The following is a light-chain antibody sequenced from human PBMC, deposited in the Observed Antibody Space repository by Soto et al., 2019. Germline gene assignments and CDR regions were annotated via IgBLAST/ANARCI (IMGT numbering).Light chain of an antibody. J-gene: IGKJ1*01. CDR2: AAS. CDR3: QQSDSTPHT. Sequence: DIQMTQSPSSLSASVGDRVTITCRASQSISSYLNWYQQKPGKAPKLLIYAASSLQSGVPSRFSGSGSGTDFTLTISSLQPEDFATYSCQQSDSTPHTFGLGTKVEIK. V-gene: IGKV1-39*01. CDR1: QSISSY.